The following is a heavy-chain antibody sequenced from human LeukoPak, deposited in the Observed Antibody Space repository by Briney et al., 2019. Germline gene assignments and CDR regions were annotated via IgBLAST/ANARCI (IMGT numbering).Heavy chain of an antibody. V-gene: IGHV5-10-1*01. CDR1: GYSFTSYW. D-gene: IGHD3-10*01. CDR2: IDPSDSYT. CDR3: ARHYGSSPPYYFDY. J-gene: IGHJ4*02. Sequence: GESLKIPCKGSGYSFTSYWISWVRQMPGKGLEWMGRIDPSDSYTNYSPSFQGHVTISADKSISTAYLQWSSLKASDTAMYYCARHYGSSPPYYFDYWGQGTLATVSS.